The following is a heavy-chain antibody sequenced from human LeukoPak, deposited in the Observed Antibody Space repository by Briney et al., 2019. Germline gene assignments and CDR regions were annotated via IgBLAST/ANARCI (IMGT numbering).Heavy chain of an antibody. J-gene: IGHJ6*04. Sequence: GGSLRLSCAASGFTFSSYEMNWVRQAPGKGLEWVSYISSSGSTIYYADSVKGRFTISRDNARSSLYLQMNSLRAEDTAVYYCAELGITMIGGVWGKGTTVTISS. CDR3: AELGITMIGGV. CDR2: ISSSGSTI. V-gene: IGHV3-48*03. D-gene: IGHD3-10*02. CDR1: GFTFSSYE.